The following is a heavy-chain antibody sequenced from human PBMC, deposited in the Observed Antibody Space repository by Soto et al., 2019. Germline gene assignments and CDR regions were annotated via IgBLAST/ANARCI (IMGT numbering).Heavy chain of an antibody. CDR3: AREDGSGRGWFDP. J-gene: IGHJ5*02. Sequence: QVQLVESGGGVVQPGRSLRLSCAASGFTFSSYAMHWVRQAPGKGLEWVAVISYDGSNKYYADSVKGRFTISRDNSKNTLYLQMNSLRAVDTAVYYCAREDGSGRGWFDPWGQGTLVTVSS. D-gene: IGHD3-10*01. CDR1: GFTFSSYA. V-gene: IGHV3-30-3*01. CDR2: ISYDGSNK.